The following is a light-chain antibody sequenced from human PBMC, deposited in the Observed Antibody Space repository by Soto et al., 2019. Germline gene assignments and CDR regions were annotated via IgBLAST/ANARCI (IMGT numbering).Light chain of an antibody. V-gene: IGKV1-39*01. J-gene: IGKJ5*01. CDR2: AAS. Sequence: DIPMTQSPFSLSASVRDRVTITCRASQSISSYLNWYQQKPGKAPKLLIYAASNLQSGVPSRFSGSGSGTDFTLTISSLQPEDFATYYCQQTYITPSITFGQGTRLEIK. CDR3: QQTYITPSIT. CDR1: QSISSY.